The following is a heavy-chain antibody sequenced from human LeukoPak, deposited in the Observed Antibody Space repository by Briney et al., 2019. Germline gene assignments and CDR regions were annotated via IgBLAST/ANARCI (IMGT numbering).Heavy chain of an antibody. CDR3: ARAYGSYQAFFDY. J-gene: IGHJ4*02. V-gene: IGHV3-21*01. D-gene: IGHD1-26*01. CDR1: GFTFSSYS. Sequence: GGSLRLSCAASGFTFSSYSMNWVRQAPGKGLEWVSSISSSSSYIYYADSVKGRFTISRDNAKNSLYLQMNSLRAEDTAVYYCARAYGSYQAFFDYWGQGTLVTVSS. CDR2: ISSSSSYI.